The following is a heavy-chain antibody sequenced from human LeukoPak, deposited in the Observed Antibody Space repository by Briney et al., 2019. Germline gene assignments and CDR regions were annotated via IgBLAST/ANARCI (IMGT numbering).Heavy chain of an antibody. J-gene: IGHJ4*02. D-gene: IGHD2-8*01. Sequence: SETLSLTCTVPGGSISSSSYYWGWIRQPPGKGLERIGSIYYSGSTYYNPSLKSRVTISVDTSKNQFSLKLSSVTAADTAVYYCARICTNGVCYRGFDYWGQGTLVTVSS. CDR3: ARICTNGVCYRGFDY. CDR1: GGSISSSSYY. V-gene: IGHV4-39*01. CDR2: IYYSGST.